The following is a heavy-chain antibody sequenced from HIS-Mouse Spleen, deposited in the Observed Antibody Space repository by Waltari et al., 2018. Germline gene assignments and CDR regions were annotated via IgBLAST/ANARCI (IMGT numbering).Heavy chain of an antibody. D-gene: IGHD6-19*01. V-gene: IGHV3-23*01. CDR2: IRGSGGST. CDR1: GFTFSSYA. J-gene: IGHJ3*02. CDR3: AKDSPYSSGWYETLGDAFDI. Sequence: EVQLLESGGGLVQPGGSLRLSCAASGFTFSSYAMSWVRQAPGKGWEWVSAIRGSGGSTEYADAVKGRFTISRDNSKNTLYLQMNSLRAEDTAVYYCAKDSPYSSGWYETLGDAFDIWGQGTMVTVSS.